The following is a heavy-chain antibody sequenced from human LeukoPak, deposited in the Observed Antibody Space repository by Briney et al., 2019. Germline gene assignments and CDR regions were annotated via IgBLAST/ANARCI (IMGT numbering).Heavy chain of an antibody. CDR1: GYTLTDYD. J-gene: IGHJ4*02. Sequence: ASVKVSCKASGYTLTDYDINWVRQATGQGLEWMGWMNPNSGNTGYAQKFQGRVTITRYTSISTAYMELSSLRSEDTAVYYCARNVAGTGDFDYWGQGTLVTVSS. D-gene: IGHD6-19*01. CDR3: ARNVAGTGDFDY. V-gene: IGHV1-8*03. CDR2: MNPNSGNT.